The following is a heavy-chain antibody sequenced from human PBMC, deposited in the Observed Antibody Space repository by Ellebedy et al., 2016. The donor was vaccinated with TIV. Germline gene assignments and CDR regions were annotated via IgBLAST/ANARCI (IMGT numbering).Heavy chain of an antibody. V-gene: IGHV3-23*01. Sequence: GGSLRLXXAASGFTFSSYAMSWVRQAPGKGLEWVSAISGSGGSTYYADSVKGRFTISRDNSKNTLYLQMNSLRAEDTAVYYCANHWFGELFYFDYWGQGTLVTVSS. CDR1: GFTFSSYA. D-gene: IGHD3-10*01. CDR3: ANHWFGELFYFDY. J-gene: IGHJ4*02. CDR2: ISGSGGST.